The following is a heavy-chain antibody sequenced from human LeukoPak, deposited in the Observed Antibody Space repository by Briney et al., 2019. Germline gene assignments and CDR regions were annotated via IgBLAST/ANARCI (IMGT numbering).Heavy chain of an antibody. CDR3: ARDIAEQWLVRKYYFDY. V-gene: IGHV1-18*01. D-gene: IGHD6-19*01. CDR2: ISAYNDNT. CDR1: GYTFTSYG. J-gene: IGHJ4*02. Sequence: ASVKVSCKASGYTFTSYGISWVRQAPGQGLEWMGWISAYNDNTNYAQKLQGRVTMTTDTSTSTAYMELRSLRSDDTAVYYCARDIAEQWLVRKYYFDYWGQGTLVTVSS.